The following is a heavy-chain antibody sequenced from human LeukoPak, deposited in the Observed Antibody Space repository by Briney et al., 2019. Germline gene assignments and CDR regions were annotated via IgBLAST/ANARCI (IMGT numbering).Heavy chain of an antibody. CDR2: IWYDGSNK. V-gene: IGHV3-33*06. CDR1: GFTFSSYG. D-gene: IGHD2-15*01. CDR3: AKGLDWYCSGGSCYNIDY. Sequence: GRSLRLSCAAPGFTFSSYGMHWVRQAPGKGLEWVAVIWYDGSNKYYADSVKGRFTISRDNSKNTLYLQMNSLRAEDTAVYYCAKGLDWYCSGGSCYNIDYWGQGTLVTVPS. J-gene: IGHJ4*02.